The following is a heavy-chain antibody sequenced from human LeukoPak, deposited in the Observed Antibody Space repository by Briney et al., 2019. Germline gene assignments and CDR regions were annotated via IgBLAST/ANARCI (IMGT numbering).Heavy chain of an antibody. Sequence: SETLSLTCTVSGGSISSYYWNWIRQSPGKGLERIGYIYYSGRTNYNPSLKSRVTISVDTSKNQFSLKLSSVTAADTAVYYCARRAYGSGSYQLDYWGQGTLVTVSS. CDR1: GGSISSYY. V-gene: IGHV4-59*08. CDR3: ARRAYGSGSYQLDY. D-gene: IGHD3-10*01. CDR2: IYYSGRT. J-gene: IGHJ4*02.